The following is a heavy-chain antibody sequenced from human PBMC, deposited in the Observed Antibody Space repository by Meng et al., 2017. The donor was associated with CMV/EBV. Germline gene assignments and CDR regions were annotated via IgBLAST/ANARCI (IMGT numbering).Heavy chain of an antibody. CDR2: ISSSSSYT. CDR1: GFTFSDYY. D-gene: IGHD6-13*01. Sequence: GRRVGVGGGGVQPGGSLRLSCEASGFTFSDYYMSWIRQAPGKGLEWVSYISSSSSYTNYADSVKGRFTISRDNAKNSLYLQMNSLRAEDTAVYYCARAGVAAAGTFGYWGQGTLVTVSS. J-gene: IGHJ4*02. V-gene: IGHV3-11*05. CDR3: ARAGVAAAGTFGY.